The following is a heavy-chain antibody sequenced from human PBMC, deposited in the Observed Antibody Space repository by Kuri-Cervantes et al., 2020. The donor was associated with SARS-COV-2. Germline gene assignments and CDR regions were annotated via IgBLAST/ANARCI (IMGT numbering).Heavy chain of an antibody. CDR2: IYSGGST. CDR3: ARDLKVATGGFLISHWFDP. V-gene: IGHV3-53*01. D-gene: IGHD5-12*01. Sequence: GESLKISCAASGFTVSSNYMSWVRQAPGKGLEWVSVIYSGGSTYYPGSVKGRFTISRENAKNSLYLQMNSLRAGDTAVYYCARDLKVATGGFLISHWFDPWGQGTLVTVSS. J-gene: IGHJ5*02. CDR1: GFTVSSNY.